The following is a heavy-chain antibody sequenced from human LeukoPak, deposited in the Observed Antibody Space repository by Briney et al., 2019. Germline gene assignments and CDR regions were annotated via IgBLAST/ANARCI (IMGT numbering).Heavy chain of an antibody. J-gene: IGHJ4*02. V-gene: IGHV1-69*04. Sequence: GASVKVSCKASGGTFSSYAISWVRQAPGQGLEWMGRIIPILGIANYAQKFQGRVTITADKSTSTAYMELSSLRSEDTAVYYCARDTSGYDYGYWGQGTLVTVSS. CDR1: GGTFSSYA. CDR3: ARDTSGYDYGY. CDR2: IIPILGIA. D-gene: IGHD5-12*01.